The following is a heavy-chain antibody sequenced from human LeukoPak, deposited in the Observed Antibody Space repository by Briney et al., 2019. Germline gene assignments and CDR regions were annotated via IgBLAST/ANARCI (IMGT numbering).Heavy chain of an antibody. CDR2: VYSSGST. J-gene: IGHJ6*02. V-gene: IGHV4-59*08. Sequence: SETLSLTCAVSGGPISSYYWSWIRQPPGKGLEWIGYVYSSGSTNYNPSLKSRVTISVDASRNRFSLKLSSVTAADTAVYYCARHRNSDYHSNGMDVWGQGTTVTVSS. CDR1: GGPISSYY. CDR3: ARHRNSDYHSNGMDV. D-gene: IGHD5-12*01.